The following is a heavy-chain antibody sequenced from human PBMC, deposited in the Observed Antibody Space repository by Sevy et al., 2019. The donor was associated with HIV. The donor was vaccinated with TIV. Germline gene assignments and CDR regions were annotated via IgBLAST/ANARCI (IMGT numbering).Heavy chain of an antibody. CDR2: INPNSGDT. CDR3: ARDMGDYHGSGSYDAYDI. J-gene: IGHJ3*02. Sequence: ASVKVSCKASGYTFTGYYMHWVRQAPGQGLEWMGWINPNSGDTNYAQKIQGRVTMTRDTSISTAYMELSRLRSDDTAVYYCARDMGDYHGSGSYDAYDIWGQGTMVTVSS. D-gene: IGHD3-10*01. V-gene: IGHV1-2*02. CDR1: GYTFTGYY.